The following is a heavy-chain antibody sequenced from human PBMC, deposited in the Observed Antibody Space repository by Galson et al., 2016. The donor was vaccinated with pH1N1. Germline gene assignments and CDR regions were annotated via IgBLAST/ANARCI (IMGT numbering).Heavy chain of an antibody. CDR1: GFGLSSYW. CDR2: IKQDGSER. CDR3: ARGWGSWDC. V-gene: IGHV3-7*01. D-gene: IGHD3-16*01. Sequence: SLRLSCAASGFGLSSYWMSWVRQAPGKGLEWVANIKQDGSERYYVDSVKGRFTISRDNVENSLYLEMNSLRAEDTAVYFCARGWGSWDCWGPGTLVTVSS. J-gene: IGHJ4*02.